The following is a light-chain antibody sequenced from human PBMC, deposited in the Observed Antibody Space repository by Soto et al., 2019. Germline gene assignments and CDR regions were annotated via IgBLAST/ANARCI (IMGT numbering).Light chain of an antibody. CDR2: GNN. CDR3: QSYATGLSVLYV. V-gene: IGLV1-40*01. CDR1: SSNIGAGYD. J-gene: IGLJ1*01. Sequence: QSVLTQPPSVSGAPGQRVTISCTGSSSNIGAGYDVHWYQQLPGTAPKLLIYGNNNRPSGVPDRFSGSKSGTSASLAVTGLKAEDEADYYCQSYATGLSVLYVFGTGTQLTVL.